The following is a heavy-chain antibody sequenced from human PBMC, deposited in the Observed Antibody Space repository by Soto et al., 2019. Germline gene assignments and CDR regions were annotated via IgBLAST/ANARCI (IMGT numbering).Heavy chain of an antibody. D-gene: IGHD2-2*01. J-gene: IGHJ6*02. V-gene: IGHV1-69*12. Sequence: QVQLVQSGAEVKKPGSSVKVSCKASGGTFSTYTVSWVRQAPGQGLEWMGGIIPIFRTANYAQKFQGRVTVTADESTSTAYMELSSLRSEDTAVYYCARRYCISTSCHYYGMDVSGQGTTVTGSS. CDR3: ARRYCISTSCHYYGMDV. CDR1: GGTFSTYT. CDR2: IIPIFRTA.